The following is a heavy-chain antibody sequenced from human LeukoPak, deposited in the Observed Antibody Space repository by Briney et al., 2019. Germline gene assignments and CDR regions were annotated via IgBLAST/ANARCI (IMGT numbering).Heavy chain of an antibody. V-gene: IGHV4-4*09. J-gene: IGHJ6*03. CDR2: IYSSVST. D-gene: IGHD2-15*01. CDR1: GDSINDHY. CDR3: ARQRCSGNMCYRVDQLYYMDV. Sequence: SETLSLTCTVSGDSINDHYWSWIRQPPGEGLESIGYIYSSVSTNYNPSLKSRVTISIDTSKSQFSLKLTSVTAADTGVYYCARQRCSGNMCYRVDQLYYMDVWGKGTTVTVSS.